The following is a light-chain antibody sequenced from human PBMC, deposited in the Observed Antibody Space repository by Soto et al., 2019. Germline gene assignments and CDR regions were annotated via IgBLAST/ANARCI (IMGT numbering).Light chain of an antibody. V-gene: IGKV1-39*01. J-gene: IGKJ1*01. CDR2: TTF. Sequence: DIQMTQSPSSLSASVGDRVTITCRASQSISRYLNWYQQKPGKAPKLLIYTTFSLQSGVPSRFSGSGSGTDFTLTISSLHPEDFATYYCQQTYSTWTFGQGTKVEI. CDR1: QSISRY. CDR3: QQTYSTWT.